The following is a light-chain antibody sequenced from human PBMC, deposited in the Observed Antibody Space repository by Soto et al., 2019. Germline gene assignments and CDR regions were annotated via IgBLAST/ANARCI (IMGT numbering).Light chain of an antibody. CDR2: DAS. V-gene: IGKV3-11*01. Sequence: EIVLTQYTATLSLSPGERVTLSFSSSESVTNYLAWYQQKPGQAPRLLIYDASNRATGIPARFSGSGSGTDFTLTISSLEPEDFAVYYCQQRSNWPPITFGQGTLLEVK. CDR3: QQRSNWPPIT. J-gene: IGKJ5*01. CDR1: ESVTNY.